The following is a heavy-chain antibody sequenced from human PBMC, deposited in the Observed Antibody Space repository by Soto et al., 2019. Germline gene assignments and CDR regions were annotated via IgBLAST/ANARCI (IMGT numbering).Heavy chain of an antibody. J-gene: IGHJ4*02. CDR3: ARGGGGLRYFDWPGGGVDY. CDR1: GGSISSGDYY. CDR2: IYYSGST. D-gene: IGHD3-9*01. Sequence: QVQLQESGPGLVKPSQTLSLTCTVSGGSISSGDYYWSWIRQPPGKGLEWIGYIYYSGSTYYNPSLKSRVTISVDTPKNHFSLKRSSVTAADAAVCYCARGGGGLRYFDWPGGGVDYWGQGTLVTVSS. V-gene: IGHV4-30-4*01.